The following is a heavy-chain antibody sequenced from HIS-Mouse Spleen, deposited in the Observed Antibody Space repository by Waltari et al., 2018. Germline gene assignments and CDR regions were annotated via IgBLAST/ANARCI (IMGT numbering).Heavy chain of an antibody. CDR1: GFTVSSNY. Sequence: EVQLVESGGGLIQPGGFLRLSCAASGFTVSSNYMSWVRQAPWKGMEWVSVIYSGVSTYYADSVKGRFTISRDNSKSTLYLQMNSLRAEDTAVYYCARDDNWGFYYWGQGTLVTVSS. J-gene: IGHJ4*02. V-gene: IGHV3-53*01. CDR2: IYSGVST. D-gene: IGHD7-27*01. CDR3: ARDDNWGFYY.